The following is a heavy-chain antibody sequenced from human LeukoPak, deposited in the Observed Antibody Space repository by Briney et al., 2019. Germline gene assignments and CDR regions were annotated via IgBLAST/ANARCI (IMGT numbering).Heavy chain of an antibody. CDR3: ARGQKKIVVVPAAMGANYYYGMDV. J-gene: IGHJ6*02. CDR2: ISAYNGNT. D-gene: IGHD2-2*01. Sequence: GAPGKLSCKASGYTFTTYGISWVRQAPGQGREWRGWISAYNGNTNSAQKLQGRVTMTTATSTSTAYMELRSLRSDDPAVYYCARGQKKIVVVPAAMGANYYYGMDVWGQGTTVTVSS. V-gene: IGHV1-18*01. CDR1: GYTFTTYG.